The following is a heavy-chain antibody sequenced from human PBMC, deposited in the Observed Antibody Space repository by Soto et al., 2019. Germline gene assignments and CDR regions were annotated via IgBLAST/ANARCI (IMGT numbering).Heavy chain of an antibody. D-gene: IGHD2-21*01. V-gene: IGHV1-2*02. Sequence: QVHLVQSGTEVKKAGASVKVSCKASGYTFSDYILQWVRQAPGQGLEWMGGINPNGGGTEFAQKFQDRITLTMDKATTTVFMELIRLTSDDTAIYFCARARSRQSDGDNWGQGTLVSVSS. CDR1: GYTFSDYI. J-gene: IGHJ4*01. CDR3: ARARSRQSDGDN. CDR2: INPNGGGT.